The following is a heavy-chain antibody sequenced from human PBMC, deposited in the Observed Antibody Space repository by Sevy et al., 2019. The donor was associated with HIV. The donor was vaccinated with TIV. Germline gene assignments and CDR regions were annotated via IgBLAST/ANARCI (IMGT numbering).Heavy chain of an antibody. Sequence: GGSLRLSCAASGFTFSDYAMSWVRQAPGKGLEWVSGINWSGSNTGYADSVKGRFTISRDDAKNSLYLQMKSLRAEDTALYFCAGNTFYFGTTWFGAFGLWGPGTFVTVSS. CDR3: AGNTFYFGTTWFGAFGL. J-gene: IGHJ3*01. V-gene: IGHV3-20*04. D-gene: IGHD3-10*01. CDR1: GFTFSDYA. CDR2: INWSGSNT.